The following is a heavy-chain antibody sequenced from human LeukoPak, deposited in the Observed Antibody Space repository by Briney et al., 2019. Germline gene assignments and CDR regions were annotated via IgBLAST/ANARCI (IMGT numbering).Heavy chain of an antibody. J-gene: IGHJ5*02. CDR2: ISAYNGNT. Sequence: ASVKVSCKASGYTFTSYGISWVRQAPGQGLEWMGWISAYNGNTNYAQKLQGRVTMTTDTSTSTAYMELRSLRSDDTAVYYCARIFHRPGSGTSWFDPWGQGTLVTVSS. CDR3: ARIFHRPGSGTSWFDP. CDR1: GYTFTSYG. D-gene: IGHD3-10*01. V-gene: IGHV1-18*01.